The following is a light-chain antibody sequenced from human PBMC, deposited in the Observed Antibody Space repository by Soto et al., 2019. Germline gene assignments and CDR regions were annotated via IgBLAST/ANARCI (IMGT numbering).Light chain of an antibody. CDR3: QQSYSTLGALT. CDR2: AAS. J-gene: IGKJ4*01. Sequence: DIVMTQSPDSLAVSLGERATINCKSSQVVLYSNNKNYLAWYQQKPGKAPKLLIYAASSLQSGVPSRFSGSGSGTDFTLTISSLQPEDFATYYCQQSYSTLGALTFGGGTKVDI. CDR1: QVVLYSNNKNY. V-gene: IGKV1-39*01.